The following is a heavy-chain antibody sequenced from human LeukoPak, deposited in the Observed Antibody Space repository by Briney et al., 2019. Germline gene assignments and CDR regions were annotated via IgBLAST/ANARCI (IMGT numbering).Heavy chain of an antibody. CDR2: IEQDGGEK. CDR3: ARDRGSSTFDY. J-gene: IGHJ4*02. CDR1: GFTFSNYW. D-gene: IGHD3-10*01. Sequence: GGSLRLSCAASGFTFSNYWMSWVRQAPGKGLEGVANIEQDGGEKNYVDSVKGRFTISRDNARTSLYLQMNRLRAEDTAVYYCARDRGSSTFDYWGQGTLVTVSS. V-gene: IGHV3-7*01.